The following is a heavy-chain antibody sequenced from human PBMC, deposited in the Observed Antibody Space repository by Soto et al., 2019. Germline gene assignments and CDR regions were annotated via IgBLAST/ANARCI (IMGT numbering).Heavy chain of an antibody. D-gene: IGHD5-12*01. CDR1: GNSVSNNSAA. CDR3: ARGGYGRRGSGFDP. Sequence: PSQTLSLTCAISGNSVSNNSAAWNWIRQSPSRGLEWLGRTYYRSKWYNDYAVSVKSRITINSDTAKNQFSLQLNSVTPEDTAVYYCARGGYGRRGSGFDPWGQGTLVTVSS. CDR2: TYYRSKWYN. V-gene: IGHV6-1*01. J-gene: IGHJ5*02.